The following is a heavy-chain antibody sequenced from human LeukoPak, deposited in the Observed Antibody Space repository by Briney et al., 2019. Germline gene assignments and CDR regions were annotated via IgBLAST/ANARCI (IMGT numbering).Heavy chain of an antibody. CDR1: GYTFTSYG. V-gene: IGHV1-18*01. D-gene: IGHD6-6*01. Sequence: ASVKVSCKASGYTFTSYGISWVRQAPGQGLEWMGWISAYNGNTNYAQKLQGRVTMTTDTSTSTAYMELRSLRSDDTAVYYCARDGWGHSSSFLTTYYYYHMDVWGKGTTVTVSS. CDR3: ARDGWGHSSSFLTTYYYYHMDV. J-gene: IGHJ6*03. CDR2: ISAYNGNT.